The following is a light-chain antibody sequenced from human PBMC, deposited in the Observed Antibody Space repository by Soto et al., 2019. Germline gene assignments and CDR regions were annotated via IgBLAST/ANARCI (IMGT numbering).Light chain of an antibody. CDR2: NAS. V-gene: IGKV3-20*01. CDR1: QSVRSSY. J-gene: IGKJ1*01. CDR3: QQYGSSPQT. Sequence: EIVLTQSPGTLSLSPGERATLSCRASQSVRSSYLAWYQQKPGQAPRILIYNASSRATGIPDRFSGSGSGTDFSLTIIRLEPEDFAVYYCQQYGSSPQTFGQGTKVEIK.